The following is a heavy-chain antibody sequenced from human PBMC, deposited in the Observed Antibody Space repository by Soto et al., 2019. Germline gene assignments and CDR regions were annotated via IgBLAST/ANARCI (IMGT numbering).Heavy chain of an antibody. CDR3: AKALFPAHQRSYYFDY. Sequence: PGGSMRLSCAASGFTFSSYAMSWVRQAPGKGLEWVSAISGSGGSTYYADSVKGRFTISRDNSKNTLYLQMNSLRAEDTAVYYCAKALFPAHQRSYYFDYWGQGTLVTVSS. CDR1: GFTFSSYA. CDR2: ISGSGGST. V-gene: IGHV3-23*01. D-gene: IGHD2-2*01. J-gene: IGHJ4*02.